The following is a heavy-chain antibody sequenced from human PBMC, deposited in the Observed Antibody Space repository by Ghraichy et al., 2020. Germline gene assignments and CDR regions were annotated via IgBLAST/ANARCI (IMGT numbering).Heavy chain of an antibody. Sequence: SETLSLTCTVSGGSISSSSYYWGWIRQPPGKGLEWIGSIYYSGSTYYNPSLRSRVTISVDTSKNQFSLKLSSVTAADTAVYYCARFFRYDSSGYYYDAFEIWGQGTMVTVSS. CDR1: GGSISSSSYY. CDR2: IYYSGST. V-gene: IGHV4-39*01. D-gene: IGHD3-22*01. CDR3: ARFFRYDSSGYYYDAFEI. J-gene: IGHJ3*02.